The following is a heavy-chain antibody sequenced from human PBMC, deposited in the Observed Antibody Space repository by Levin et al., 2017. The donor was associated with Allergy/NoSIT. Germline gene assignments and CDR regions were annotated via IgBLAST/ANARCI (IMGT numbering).Heavy chain of an antibody. V-gene: IGHV4-59*01. CDR2: IYYSGST. Sequence: SETLSLTCTVSGGSISSYYWSWIRQPPGKGLEWIGYIYYSGSTNYNPSLKSRVTISVDTSKNQFSLKLSSVTAADTAVYYCAADDYSNKGAGAFDIWGQGTMVTVSS. CDR1: GGSISSYY. J-gene: IGHJ3*02. CDR3: AADDYSNKGAGAFDI. D-gene: IGHD4-11*01.